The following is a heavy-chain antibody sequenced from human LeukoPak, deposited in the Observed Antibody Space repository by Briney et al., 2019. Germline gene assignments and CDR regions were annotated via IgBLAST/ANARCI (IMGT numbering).Heavy chain of an antibody. Sequence: SETLSLTCAVFGGSFSGYYWNWIRQPPGKGLEWIGKINHAGTIKYNPSLNGRVTMSVDTSKKQLSLKLNSVTAADTAIYYCARGPASGSDFAWFNSWGQGISVTVSS. CDR3: ARGPASGSDFAWFNS. V-gene: IGHV4-34*01. CDR1: GGSFSGYY. J-gene: IGHJ5*01. CDR2: INHAGTI. D-gene: IGHD3-10*01.